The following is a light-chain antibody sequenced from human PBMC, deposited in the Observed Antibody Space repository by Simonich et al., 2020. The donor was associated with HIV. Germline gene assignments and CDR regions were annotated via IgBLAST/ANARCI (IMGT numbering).Light chain of an antibody. Sequence: EIVMTQSPATLPVSPGERATLSCRASQSVSSNLAWYQKKPGQAPRLLIYGASTRATGFPARFSGSGSGTDFTLTISRLEPEDFAVYYCQHYGSSPPYTFGQGTKLEIK. V-gene: IGKV3-15*01. J-gene: IGKJ2*01. CDR3: QHYGSSPPYT. CDR1: QSVSSN. CDR2: GAS.